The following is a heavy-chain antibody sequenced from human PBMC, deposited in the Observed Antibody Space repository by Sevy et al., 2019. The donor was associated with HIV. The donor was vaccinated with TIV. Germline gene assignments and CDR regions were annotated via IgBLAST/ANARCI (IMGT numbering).Heavy chain of an antibody. J-gene: IGHJ6*02. CDR1: GITFSTSG. Sequence: GGCLRLSCVVSGITFSTSGMHWVRQAPGKGLEWVSLIYSAGTTFYSDSVKGRFTISRDNSNNTLDLQLNSLRAEDTAIYYCARIKGASAAYAMDVWGQGTTVTVSS. CDR3: ARIKGASAAYAMDV. V-gene: IGHV3-53*01. D-gene: IGHD2-2*01. CDR2: IYSAGTT.